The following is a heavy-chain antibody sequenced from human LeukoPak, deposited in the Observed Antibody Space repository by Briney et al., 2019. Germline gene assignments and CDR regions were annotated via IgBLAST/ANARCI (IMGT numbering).Heavy chain of an antibody. J-gene: IGHJ4*02. CDR3: AKDLSPGPD. Sequence: GSPRLSCAASRFSFSSYSINSVCPAPQERLKWVSAIMGSGLSTYYADSVKGRFTISRDNSKNTLYLQMNSLRAEDTAVYYCAKDLSPGPDWGQGTLVTVSS. CDR2: IMGSGLST. V-gene: IGHV3-23*01. CDR1: RFSFSSYS.